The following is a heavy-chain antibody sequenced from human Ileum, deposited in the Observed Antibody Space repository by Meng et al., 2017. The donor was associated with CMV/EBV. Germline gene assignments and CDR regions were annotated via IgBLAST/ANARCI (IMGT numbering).Heavy chain of an antibody. Sequence: QVHLVHSGAKRKKPGASVQVSCTTSGFTSSDYYIHWGRQAPGQGLEWMGWVNSKNTATNYARKFQGRVSMTRDTSISTAHMELSRLMSDDTAVYYCVRSSGWALFDYWGQGTLVTVSS. V-gene: IGHV1-2*02. J-gene: IGHJ4*02. D-gene: IGHD6-19*01. CDR3: VRSSGWALFDY. CDR1: GFTSSDYY. CDR2: VNSKNTAT.